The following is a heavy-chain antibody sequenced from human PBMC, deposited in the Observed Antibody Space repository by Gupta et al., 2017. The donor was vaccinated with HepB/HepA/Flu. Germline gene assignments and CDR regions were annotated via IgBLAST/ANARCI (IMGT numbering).Heavy chain of an antibody. CDR2: ITSDGGRS. V-gene: IGHV3-23*01. CDR1: GFTFDNYA. CDR3: ARGPVGYSFDH. J-gene: IGHJ4*02. Sequence: EVQLLESGGGSVQPGGSLRLSCAASGFTFDNYAMGWVRQAPGKGLEWVSGITSDGGRSSYADSVKGRFTISRDNAKNTLYLQVSNLRAEDTAIYYCARGPVGYSFDHWGQGILVTVSS. D-gene: IGHD1-14*01.